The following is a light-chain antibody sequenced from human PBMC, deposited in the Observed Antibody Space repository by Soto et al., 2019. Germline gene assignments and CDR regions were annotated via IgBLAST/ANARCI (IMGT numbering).Light chain of an antibody. CDR1: QSVSSSY. CDR2: GAS. Sequence: EIVLTQSPGTLSLSPGERATLSCRASQSVSSSYLAWYHQKPRQAPSLLMYGASSRATGVPDRFSGSGSGTYFTLTISRLAPEDFAVYYCQQYGSSPYTFGQGTRLEIK. J-gene: IGKJ2*01. V-gene: IGKV3-20*01. CDR3: QQYGSSPYT.